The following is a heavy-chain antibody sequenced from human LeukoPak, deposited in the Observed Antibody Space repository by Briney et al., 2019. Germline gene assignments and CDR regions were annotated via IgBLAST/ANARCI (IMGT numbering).Heavy chain of an antibody. CDR1: GYTFTSYG. CDR3: ARDRGPGVLAAAGTALPFDP. Sequence: WASVKVSCKASGYTFTSYGISWVRQAPGQGLERMGWISAYNGNTNYAQKLQGRVTMTTDTSTSTAYMELRSLRSDDTAVYYCARDRGPGVLAAAGTALPFDPWGQGTLVTVSS. J-gene: IGHJ5*02. V-gene: IGHV1-18*01. D-gene: IGHD6-13*01. CDR2: ISAYNGNT.